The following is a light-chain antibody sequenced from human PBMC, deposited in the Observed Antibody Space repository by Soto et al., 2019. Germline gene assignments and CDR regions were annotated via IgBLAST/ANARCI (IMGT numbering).Light chain of an antibody. CDR3: QQYDNLPRWT. V-gene: IGKV3-11*01. CDR2: DAS. Sequence: EIVLTQSPATLSLSPGERATLSCRASQSVSTFLAWYQHKPGKAPRLLIYDASNRSTGIPNRFRGSGSGTDFTLTISSLELEDFATYYCQQYDNLPRWTFGQGTKVEIK. CDR1: QSVSTF. J-gene: IGKJ1*01.